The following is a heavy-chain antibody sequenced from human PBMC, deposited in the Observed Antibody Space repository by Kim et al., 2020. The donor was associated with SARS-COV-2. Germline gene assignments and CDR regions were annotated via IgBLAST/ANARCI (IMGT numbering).Heavy chain of an antibody. CDR2: INTNTGNP. CDR1: GYTFTSYA. V-gene: IGHV7-4-1*02. Sequence: ASVKVSCKASGYTFTSYAMNWVRQAPGQGLEWMGWINTNTGNPTYAQGFTGRFVFSLDTSVSTAYLQISSLKAEDTAVYYCARSPLGYCSSTSCYYYYGMDVWGQGTTVTVSS. D-gene: IGHD2-2*01. J-gene: IGHJ6*02. CDR3: ARSPLGYCSSTSCYYYYGMDV.